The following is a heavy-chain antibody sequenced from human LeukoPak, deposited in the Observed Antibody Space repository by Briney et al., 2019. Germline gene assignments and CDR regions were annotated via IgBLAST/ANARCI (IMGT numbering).Heavy chain of an antibody. CDR3: ARDGGDGAPDDY. D-gene: IGHD3-16*01. V-gene: IGHV1-2*02. Sequence: ASVKVSCKTSGYSFTAYYIHWVRQAPGQGLEWMGWINPNSGGTNYAQKFQGRVTMTRDTSISTAYMEPSRLRSDDTAVYYCARDGGDGAPDDYWGQGTPVTVSS. J-gene: IGHJ4*02. CDR1: GYSFTAYY. CDR2: INPNSGGT.